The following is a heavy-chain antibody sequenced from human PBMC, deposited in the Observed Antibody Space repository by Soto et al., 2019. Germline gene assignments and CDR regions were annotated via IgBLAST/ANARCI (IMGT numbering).Heavy chain of an antibody. D-gene: IGHD4-17*01. CDR1: GGSVSSGSYY. Sequence: PSETLSLTCTVSGGSVSSGSYYWSWIRQPPGKGLEWIGYIYYSGSTNYNPSLKSRVTISVDTSKNQFSLKLSSVTAADTAVYYCAREWCGDSPPNWFDPWGQGTLVTVSS. CDR3: AREWCGDSPPNWFDP. CDR2: IYYSGST. J-gene: IGHJ5*02. V-gene: IGHV4-61*01.